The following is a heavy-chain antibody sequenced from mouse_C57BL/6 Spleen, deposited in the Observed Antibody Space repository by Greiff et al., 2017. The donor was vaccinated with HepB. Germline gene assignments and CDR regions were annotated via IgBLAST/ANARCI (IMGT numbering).Heavy chain of an antibody. V-gene: IGHV2-9-1*01. D-gene: IGHD2-5*01. CDR3: ARNFRGYSNYDFDY. CDR2: IWTGGGT. Sequence: VQRVESGPGLVAPSQSLSITCTVSGFSLTSYAISWVRQPPGKGLEWLGVIWTGGGTNYNSALKSRLSISKDNSKSQVFLKMNSLQTDDTARYYCARNFRGYSNYDFDYWGQGTTLTVSS. J-gene: IGHJ2*01. CDR1: GFSLTSYA.